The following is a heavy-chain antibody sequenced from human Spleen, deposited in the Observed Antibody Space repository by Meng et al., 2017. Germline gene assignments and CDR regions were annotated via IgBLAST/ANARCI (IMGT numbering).Heavy chain of an antibody. J-gene: IGHJ6*02. CDR1: GYRFTIYW. CDR2: IYPGDSDA. Sequence: GESLKISCKASGYRFTIYWIGWVRQMPGKGLEWMGIIYPGDSDARYSPSFQGQVIISVDKSMNTAYVEWRSLRASDTAMYYCARDQNHHKYTVADSYYYGMDVWGQGTTVTVSS. CDR3: ARDQNHHKYTVADSYYYGMDV. V-gene: IGHV5-51*01. D-gene: IGHD6-19*01.